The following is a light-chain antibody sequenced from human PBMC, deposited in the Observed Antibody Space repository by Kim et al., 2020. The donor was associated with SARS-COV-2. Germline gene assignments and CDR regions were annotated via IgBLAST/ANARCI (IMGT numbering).Light chain of an antibody. J-gene: IGLJ3*02. CDR2: TNN. Sequence: GQRVTISCSGSSSNIGTNTVDWYQHLPGTAPRLLIYTNNHRPSGVPDRFSGSKSGTSASLAINGLQSEDEGDYYCAAWDDSLNGQVFGGGTQLTVL. CDR3: AAWDDSLNGQV. V-gene: IGLV1-44*01. CDR1: SSNIGTNT.